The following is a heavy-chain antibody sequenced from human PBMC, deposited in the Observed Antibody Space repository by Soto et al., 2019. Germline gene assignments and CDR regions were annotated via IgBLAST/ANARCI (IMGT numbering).Heavy chain of an antibody. D-gene: IGHD5-12*01. J-gene: IGHJ4*02. CDR2: VKDGGHT. CDR1: GGSLSGYY. CDR3: ARGQEGVVATH. Sequence: QVQLQQWGAGLLKPSETLSLNCAVTGGSLSGYYWSWIRQPPGKGLEWIGEVKDGGHTNYSPSLRGRVTISSGTSNNQFSLSMNSVTAADTGVYYCARGQEGVVATHWDQGSLVTVSS. V-gene: IGHV4-34*01.